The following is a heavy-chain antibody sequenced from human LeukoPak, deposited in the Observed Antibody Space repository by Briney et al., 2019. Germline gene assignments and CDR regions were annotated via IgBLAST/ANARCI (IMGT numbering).Heavy chain of an antibody. D-gene: IGHD2-8*01. V-gene: IGHV3-66*02. CDR1: GFTVSSNY. CDR3: ARAGGYCTNGVCFDFDY. CDR2: IYSGGST. J-gene: IGHJ4*02. Sequence: GGSLRLSCAASGFTVSSNYMSWVRQAPGKGPEWVSVIYSGGSTYYADFVKGRFTISRDNSKNTLYLQMNSLRAEDTAVYYCARAGGYCTNGVCFDFDYWGQGTLVTVSS.